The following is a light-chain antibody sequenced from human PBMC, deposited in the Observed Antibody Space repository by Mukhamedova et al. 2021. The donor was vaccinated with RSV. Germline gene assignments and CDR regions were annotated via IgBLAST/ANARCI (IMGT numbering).Light chain of an antibody. CDR2: EVS. Sequence: YQQHPGTAPKLMIYEVSNRPSGVSDRFSGSKSGNTASLTISGLQADDEADYYCCSYTGFFTLMFGGRTKVTVL. CDR3: CSYTGFFTLM. V-gene: IGLV2-14*01. J-gene: IGLJ3*02.